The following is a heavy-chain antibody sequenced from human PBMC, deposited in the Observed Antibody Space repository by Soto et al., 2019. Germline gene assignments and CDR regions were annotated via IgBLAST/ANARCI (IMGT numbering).Heavy chain of an antibody. D-gene: IGHD3-3*01. CDR3: ARGYDFWSGYHLGSYYFDY. CDR2: ISSSGSTI. CDR1: GFTFSDYY. J-gene: IGHJ4*02. Sequence: GGSLRLSCAASGFTFSDYYMSWIRQAPGKGLEWVSYISSSGSTIYYADSVKGRFTISRDNAKNSLYLQMNSLRAEDTAVYYCARGYDFWSGYHLGSYYFDYWGQGTLVTVSS. V-gene: IGHV3-11*01.